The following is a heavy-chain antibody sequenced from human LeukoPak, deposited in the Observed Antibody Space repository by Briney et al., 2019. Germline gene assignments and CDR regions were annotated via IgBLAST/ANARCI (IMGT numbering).Heavy chain of an antibody. CDR1: GYTFTDHF. J-gene: IGHJ4*02. V-gene: IGHV1-2*02. CDR3: VRDLFTPRDF. D-gene: IGHD2-15*01. CDR2: VNSNNGAT. Sequence: ASVKVSFKASGYTFTDHFMHWVRQTPGHGLEWMGWVNSNNGATDYAPNFQGRVTMTRDTSVNTAYMDLSSLRSDDTATYYCVRDLFTPRDFWGQGTLVTVSS.